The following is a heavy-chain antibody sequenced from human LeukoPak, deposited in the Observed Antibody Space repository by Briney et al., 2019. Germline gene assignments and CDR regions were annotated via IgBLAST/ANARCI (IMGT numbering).Heavy chain of an antibody. CDR3: AKDRRCSSTSCYKDY. J-gene: IGHJ4*02. D-gene: IGHD2-2*02. V-gene: IGHV3-23*01. CDR2: ISGSGGST. Sequence: PGGSLRLSCAASGFTFSSYAMSWVRQAPGKGLEWVSAISGSGGSTYYADSVKGRFTISGDNSKNTLYLQMNSLRAEDTAVYYCAKDRRCSSTSCYKDYWGQGTLVTVSS. CDR1: GFTFSSYA.